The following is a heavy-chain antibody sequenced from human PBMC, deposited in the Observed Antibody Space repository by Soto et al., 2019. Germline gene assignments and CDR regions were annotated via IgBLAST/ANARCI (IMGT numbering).Heavy chain of an antibody. V-gene: IGHV1-2*04. D-gene: IGHD6-13*01. CDR2: INPNSGGT. J-gene: IGHJ6*02. CDR1: GYTFTGYY. CDR3: ARETAAAGTDYGYYYYDMDV. Sequence: ASVKVSCKASGYTFTGYYMHWVRQAPGQGLEWMGWINPNSGGTNYAQKFQGWVTMTRDTSISTAYMELSRLRSDDTAVYYCARETAAAGTDYGYYYYDMDVWGQGTTVTVSS.